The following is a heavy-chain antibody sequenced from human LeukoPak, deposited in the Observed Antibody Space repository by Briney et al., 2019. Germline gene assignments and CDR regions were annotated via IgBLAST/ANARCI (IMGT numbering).Heavy chain of an antibody. J-gene: IGHJ3*02. CDR2: ISYSGST. CDR1: GGSISSYY. Sequence: SETLSLTCTVSGGSISSYYWSWIRQPPGKGLEWIGYISYSGSTNYNPSLKSRVTISVETSKNQFSLKLSSVAAADTAVYYCATTGYRGFDIWGQGTMVTVSS. D-gene: IGHD5-18*01. CDR3: ATTGYRGFDI. V-gene: IGHV4-59*01.